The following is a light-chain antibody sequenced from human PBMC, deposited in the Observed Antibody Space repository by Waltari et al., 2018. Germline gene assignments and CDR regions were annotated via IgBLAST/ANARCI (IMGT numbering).Light chain of an antibody. CDR3: HQFSATWWT. V-gene: IGKV4-1*01. J-gene: IGKJ1*01. CDR2: WAS. CDR1: QSVLYKSTGRNY. Sequence: DMVLTQSPDSLALSLGERATITCNSSQSVLYKSTGRNYLAWYHHKPGQPPKLLIYWASTRASGVPDRFSGSGFGTHFTLTISSLQAEDVAVDYCHQFSATWWTFGQGTKVAIK.